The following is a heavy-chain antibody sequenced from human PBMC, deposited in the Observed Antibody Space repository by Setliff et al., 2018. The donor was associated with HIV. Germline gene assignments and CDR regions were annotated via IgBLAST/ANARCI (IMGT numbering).Heavy chain of an antibody. Sequence: SETLSLTCTVSGDSMQNFYWTWIRQSPGKGLEWIGYINYSGHTNYNPFLKSRVTLALDTSEMHFSLHLTSVTAADTAVYYCARVRLTMIMMVDYFDQWGQGTLVTVSS. CDR2: INYSGHT. D-gene: IGHD3-22*01. CDR1: GDSMQNFY. J-gene: IGHJ4*02. CDR3: ARVRLTMIMMVDYFDQ. V-gene: IGHV4-59*12.